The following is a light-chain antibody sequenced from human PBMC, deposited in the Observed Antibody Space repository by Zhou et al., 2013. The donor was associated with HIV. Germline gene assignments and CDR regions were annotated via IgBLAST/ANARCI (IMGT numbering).Light chain of an antibody. J-gene: IGKJ1*01. CDR2: DAS. Sequence: EIVLTQSPGTLSLSPGERATLSCTASQTVISTFLAWYQQKPGQAPRLLIYDASNGATGLPARFSGSGSGTDFTLTISSLQPDDSATYYCQQYNVFWTFGQGTKVEIK. V-gene: IGKV3-20*01. CDR3: QQYNVFWT. CDR1: QTVISTF.